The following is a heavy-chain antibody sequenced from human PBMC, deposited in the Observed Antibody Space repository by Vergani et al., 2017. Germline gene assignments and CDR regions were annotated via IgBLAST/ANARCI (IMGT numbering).Heavy chain of an antibody. CDR1: GFTFSSHG. D-gene: IGHD3-22*01. Sequence: QVQLVESGGGVVQPGGSLRLSCAASGFTFSSHGMHWVRQAPGQGLEWVAFIRYDGSNKYYADSVKGRFTISRDNSKNTLYLQMNSLRAEDTAVYYCAKEEGYYDSSGYYPGWYFDLWGRGTLVTVSS. J-gene: IGHJ2*01. CDR2: IRYDGSNK. CDR3: AKEEGYYDSSGYYPGWYFDL. V-gene: IGHV3-30*02.